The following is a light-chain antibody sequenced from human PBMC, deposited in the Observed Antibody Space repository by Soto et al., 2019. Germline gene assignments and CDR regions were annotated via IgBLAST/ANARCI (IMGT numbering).Light chain of an antibody. Sequence: QSALTQPASVSGSPGQAITISCTGTSSDVGGYNYVSWYRQHPGKAPKLMIYDVSNRPSGVSNRFSGSKSGNTASLAISGRPVEEVADYYCSSYTSSSTVVFGGGTKLTVL. CDR3: SSYTSSSTVV. CDR2: DVS. V-gene: IGLV2-14*01. J-gene: IGLJ2*01. CDR1: SSDVGGYNY.